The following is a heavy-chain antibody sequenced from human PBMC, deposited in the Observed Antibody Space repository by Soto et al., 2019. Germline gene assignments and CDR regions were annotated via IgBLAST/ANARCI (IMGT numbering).Heavy chain of an antibody. V-gene: IGHV3-23*01. D-gene: IGHD3-10*01. CDR3: VLWPPYYFDY. Sequence: EVQLLESGGGLVQPGGSLRLSCAASGFTFSSYAMSWVRQAPGKGLEWVSAISGSGGSTYYADSVKGRFTIPRDNSKNMLYLQMNSLRAEDTAVYYCVLWPPYYFDYWGQGTLVTVSS. CDR2: ISGSGGST. CDR1: GFTFSSYA. J-gene: IGHJ4*02.